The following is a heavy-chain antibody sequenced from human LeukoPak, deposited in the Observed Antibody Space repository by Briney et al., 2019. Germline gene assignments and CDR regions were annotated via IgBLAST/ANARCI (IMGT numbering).Heavy chain of an antibody. V-gene: IGHV4-59*01. CDR2: IYYSGST. CDR3: ARQGYYDILTGYSEFDY. J-gene: IGHJ4*02. D-gene: IGHD3-9*01. CDR1: GGSISSYY. Sequence: PSETLSLTCTVSGGSISSYYWSWIRQPPGKGLEWIGYIYYSGSTNYNPSLKSRVTISVDTSKNQFSLKLSSVTAADTAVYYCARQGYYDILTGYSEFDYWGQGILVTVSS.